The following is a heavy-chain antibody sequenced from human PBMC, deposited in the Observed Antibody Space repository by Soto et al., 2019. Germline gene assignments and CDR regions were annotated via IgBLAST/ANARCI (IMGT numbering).Heavy chain of an antibody. CDR1: GFTLSRYW. D-gene: IGHD3-10*01. Sequence: EVQLVESGGGLVQPGGSLRLSCAASGFTLSRYWMHWVRQAPGKGLVWVSRINSDGSSTSYADSVKGRFTISRDNAKNTLYLQMNSLRAEDTAVYYCARDLFTWSGELVYRDYWGQGTLVTVSS. J-gene: IGHJ4*02. CDR3: ARDLFTWSGELVYRDY. CDR2: INSDGSST. V-gene: IGHV3-74*01.